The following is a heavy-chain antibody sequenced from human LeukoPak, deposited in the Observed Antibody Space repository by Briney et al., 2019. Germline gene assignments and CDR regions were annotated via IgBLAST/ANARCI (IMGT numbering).Heavy chain of an antibody. Sequence: GGSLTLSCAASGFTFSSIWISCVRQAPGKGLEWVANIKQDGSEKYYVDSVKGRFTISRHNAKNSLYLQMNSLRAEDTAVYYCARDDHGWFDPWGQGTLVTVSS. V-gene: IGHV3-7*01. CDR2: IKQDGSEK. J-gene: IGHJ5*02. CDR3: ARDDHGWFDP. CDR1: GFTFSSIW.